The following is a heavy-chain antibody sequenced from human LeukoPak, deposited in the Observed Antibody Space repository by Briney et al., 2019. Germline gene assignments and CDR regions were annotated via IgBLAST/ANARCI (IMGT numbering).Heavy chain of an antibody. J-gene: IGHJ6*02. CDR2: IYDIGST. CDR1: GVSISRYY. V-gene: IGHV4-59*01. Sequence: NPSETLSLTCTVSGVSISRYYLSWIRQTPGKGLEWIGHIYDIGSTNYNPSLKSRVTLSVETSKNQFSLKLSSVTAADTAVYYCARGGSGYDSCYYYGMDVWGQETTVSVSS. CDR3: ARGGSGYDSCYYYGMDV. D-gene: IGHD5-12*01.